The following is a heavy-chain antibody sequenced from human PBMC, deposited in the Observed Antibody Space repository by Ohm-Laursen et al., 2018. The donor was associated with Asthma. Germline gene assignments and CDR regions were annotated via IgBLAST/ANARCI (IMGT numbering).Heavy chain of an antibody. CDR1: GYTFTSYA. Sequence: SSVKVSCKVSGYTFTSYAMNWVRQAPGQGLEWMGWINTNTGNPKYAQGFTRRFVFSLDTSVSTAYLQISSLKAEDTAVYYCARDGTGSGYDYVLIENYYYYGMDVWGQGTTVTVSS. CDR3: ARDGTGSGYDYVLIENYYYYGMDV. V-gene: IGHV7-4-1*02. D-gene: IGHD5-12*01. CDR2: INTNTGNP. J-gene: IGHJ6*02.